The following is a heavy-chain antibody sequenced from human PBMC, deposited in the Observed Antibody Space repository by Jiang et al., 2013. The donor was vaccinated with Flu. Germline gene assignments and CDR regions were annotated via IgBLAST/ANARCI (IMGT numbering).Heavy chain of an antibody. Sequence: SGAEVKKPGASVKVSCKASGYTFTGYYMHWVRQAPGQGLEWMGWINPNSGGTNYAQKFQGWVTMTRDTSISTAYMELSRLRSDDTAVYYCARDRAPSTIADTAMVKAGADAFDIWGQGTMVTVSS. CDR2: INPNSGGT. CDR3: ARDRAPSTIADTAMVKAGADAFDI. V-gene: IGHV1-2*04. CDR1: GYTFTGYY. J-gene: IGHJ3*02. D-gene: IGHD5-18*01.